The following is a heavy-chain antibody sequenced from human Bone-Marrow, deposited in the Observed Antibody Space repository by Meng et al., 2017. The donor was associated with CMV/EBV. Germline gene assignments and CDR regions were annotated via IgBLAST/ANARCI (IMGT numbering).Heavy chain of an antibody. V-gene: IGHV2-5*01. CDR3: AHRFGGYSDY. D-gene: IGHD5-12*01. CDR2: IYWNDEI. CDR1: GFSLRSSGVA. Sequence: LPCSSSGFSLRSSGVAVGWIRQPPGKALEWLAVIYWNDEIHYSPSLKSRLTITKDTSKNQVVLTVTNMDPVDTATYYCAHRFGGYSDYWGQGTLVTVSS. J-gene: IGHJ4*02.